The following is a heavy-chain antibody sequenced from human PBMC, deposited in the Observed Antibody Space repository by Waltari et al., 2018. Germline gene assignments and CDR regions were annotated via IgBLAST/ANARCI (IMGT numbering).Heavy chain of an antibody. D-gene: IGHD2-2*01. CDR3: TRDPPVVVPAAGWDY. J-gene: IGHJ4*02. CDR1: GFTFGDYA. Sequence: EVQLVESGGGLVQPGRSLRLSCTASGFTFGDYAMSWFRQAPGRGLEGVGFIRSKAYGGTTEYAASVKGRFTISRDDSKSIAYLQMNSLKTEDTAVYYCTRDPPVVVPAAGWDYWGQGTLVTVSS. V-gene: IGHV3-49*03. CDR2: IRSKAYGGTT.